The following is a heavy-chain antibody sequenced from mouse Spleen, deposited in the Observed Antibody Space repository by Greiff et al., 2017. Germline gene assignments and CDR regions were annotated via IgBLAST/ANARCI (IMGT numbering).Heavy chain of an antibody. CDR3: ARHGIHYYGYGAMDY. V-gene: IGHV5-9*04. J-gene: IGHJ4*01. Sequence: EVKLMESGGGLVKRGGSLKLSCAASGFTFSSYAMSWVRQTPEKRLEWVATISSGGGNTYYPDSVKGRFTISRDNAKNTLYLQMSSLKSEDTAMYYCARHGIHYYGYGAMDYWGQGTSVTVSS. D-gene: IGHD1-2*01. CDR2: ISSGGGNT. CDR1: GFTFSSYA.